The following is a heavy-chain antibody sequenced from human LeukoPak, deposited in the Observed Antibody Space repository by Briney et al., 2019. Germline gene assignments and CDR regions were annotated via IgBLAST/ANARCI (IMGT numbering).Heavy chain of an antibody. Sequence: SQTLSLTCTVSGGSISSGDYYWSWIRQPPGKGLEWIGSIYYSGSTYYNPSLKSRVTISVDTSKNQFSLKLSSVTAADTAVYYCARHKGAARPLGWFDPWGQGTLVTVSS. D-gene: IGHD6-6*01. J-gene: IGHJ5*02. CDR2: IYYSGST. CDR3: ARHKGAARPLGWFDP. CDR1: GGSISSGDYY. V-gene: IGHV4-39*01.